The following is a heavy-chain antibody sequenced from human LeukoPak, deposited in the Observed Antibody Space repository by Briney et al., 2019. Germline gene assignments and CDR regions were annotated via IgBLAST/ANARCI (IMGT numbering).Heavy chain of an antibody. CDR2: INHSGST. Sequence: SETLSLTCAVYGGSFSGYYWSWIRQPPGKGLEWIGEINHSGSTNYNPSLKSRVTISVDTSKNQFSLKLSSVTAADTAVYYCARGLLGGDDILTGSDYWGQGTLVTVSS. D-gene: IGHD3-9*01. J-gene: IGHJ4*02. V-gene: IGHV4-34*01. CDR1: GGSFSGYY. CDR3: ARGLLGGDDILTGSDY.